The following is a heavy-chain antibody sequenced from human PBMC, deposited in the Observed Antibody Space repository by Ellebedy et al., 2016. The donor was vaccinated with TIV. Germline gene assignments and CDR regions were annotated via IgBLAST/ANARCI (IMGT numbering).Heavy chain of an antibody. Sequence: GESLKISCTASGFAFGSYAMNWVRQAPGMGLEWVSTISDNGANTYYADSVKGRFTIARDNSENTLYLQMHSLRAEDTAVYYCTKDGPGGRWEGNGMDVWGQGTTVTVSS. CDR2: ISDNGANT. D-gene: IGHD1-26*01. CDR3: TKDGPGGRWEGNGMDV. J-gene: IGHJ6*02. V-gene: IGHV3-23*01. CDR1: GFAFGSYA.